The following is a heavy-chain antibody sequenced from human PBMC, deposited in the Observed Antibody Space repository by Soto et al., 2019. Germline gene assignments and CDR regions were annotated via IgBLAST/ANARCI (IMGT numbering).Heavy chain of an antibody. Sequence: SGPTLVNPTQTLTLTCTFSGFSLSTSGMCVSWIRQPPGKALEWLALIDWDDDKYYSTSLKTRLTISKDTSKNQVVLTMTNMDPVDTATYYCARVTMIVPQADAFDIWGQGTMVTVSS. CDR1: GFSLSTSGMC. CDR3: ARVTMIVPQADAFDI. CDR2: IDWDDDK. D-gene: IGHD3-22*01. V-gene: IGHV2-70*01. J-gene: IGHJ3*02.